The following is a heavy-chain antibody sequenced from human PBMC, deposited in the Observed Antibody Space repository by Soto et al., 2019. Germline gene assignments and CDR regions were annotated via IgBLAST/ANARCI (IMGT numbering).Heavy chain of an antibody. CDR3: VGGLSEWVRLDF. CDR1: GGSSTNYY. J-gene: IGHJ4*02. D-gene: IGHD3-3*01. V-gene: IGHV4-59*01. Sequence: SETLALTCTVSGGSSTNYYWSWSRQPPGKRLEYIGYMYYSGNTYYNPSLKSRVTISGDASKNQFSLKLRSVTAADTAVYYCVGGLSEWVRLDFWVQGTLV. CDR2: MYYSGNT.